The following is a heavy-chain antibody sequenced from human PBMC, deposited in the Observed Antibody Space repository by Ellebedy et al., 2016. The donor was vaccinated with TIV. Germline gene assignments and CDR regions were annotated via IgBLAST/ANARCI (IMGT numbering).Heavy chain of an antibody. V-gene: IGHV3-23*01. Sequence: GESLKISCTASGFTVTNNYMDWVREAPGKGLEWLSVIGGGGDFTYHADSDKGRFTITRDNSKNTLYLQMDRGRAEDTAVYYCAKGTSSGFNYDRVGCEYWGQGTLVIVSS. J-gene: IGHJ4*02. CDR3: AKGTSSGFNYDRVGCEY. D-gene: IGHD3-22*01. CDR2: IGGGGDFT. CDR1: GFTVTNNY.